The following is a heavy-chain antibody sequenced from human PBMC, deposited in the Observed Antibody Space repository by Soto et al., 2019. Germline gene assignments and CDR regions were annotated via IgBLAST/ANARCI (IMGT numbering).Heavy chain of an antibody. V-gene: IGHV4-59*12. CDR2: IYYSGST. CDR1: GGSISSYY. Sequence: SETLSLSCTVSGGSISSYYWSWIRQPPGKGLEWIGYIYYSGSTSYNPSLKSRVTISVDTSKNQFSLKLSSVTAADTAVYYCARGVIHWGQGTLVTVS. CDR3: ARGVIH. J-gene: IGHJ4*02.